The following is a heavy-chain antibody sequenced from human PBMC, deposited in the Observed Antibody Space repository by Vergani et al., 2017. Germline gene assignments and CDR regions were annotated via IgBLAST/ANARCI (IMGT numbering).Heavy chain of an antibody. Sequence: EVQLQESGGGLVKPGGSLRVSCAASGFSFSTYSINWVRQAPGKGLEWVSSISGRSNYIYYADSLKGRFTIPRDNSKNSVYLQRNSLRAEDTAIYYCARKKYYDSKDYYQVEPFDYWGQGTLVTVSS. CDR3: ARKKYYDSKDYYQVEPFDY. CDR1: GFSFSTYS. V-gene: IGHV3-21*06. CDR2: ISGRSNYI. J-gene: IGHJ4*02. D-gene: IGHD3-22*01.